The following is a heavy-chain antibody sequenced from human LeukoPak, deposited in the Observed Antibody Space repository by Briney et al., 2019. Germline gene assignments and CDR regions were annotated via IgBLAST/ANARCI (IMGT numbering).Heavy chain of an antibody. CDR2: INHSGST. CDR3: AALTPPYCSSTSCYTDFVALDDDY. Sequence: SETLSLTCAVYGGSFSGYYWSWIRQPPGKGLEWMGEINHSGSTNYNPSLKSRVTISVDTSKNQFSLKLSSVTAADTAVYYCAALTPPYCSSTSCYTDFVALDDDYWGQGTLVTVSS. D-gene: IGHD2-2*02. J-gene: IGHJ4*02. CDR1: GGSFSGYY. V-gene: IGHV4-34*01.